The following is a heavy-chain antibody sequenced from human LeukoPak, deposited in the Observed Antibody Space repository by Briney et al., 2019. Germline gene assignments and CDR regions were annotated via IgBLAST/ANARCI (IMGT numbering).Heavy chain of an antibody. CDR1: GFTFDDYA. V-gene: IGHV3-9*01. CDR3: AKDRIASAGAGLIRYFQH. CDR2: ITRDSGSI. Sequence: PARSLRLSCAASGFTFDDYAMHWVRQAPGKGLGGGSGITRDSGSIGYADSVKGRFTISRDNAKHSVYLQINSLRTEAPALYAGAKDRIASAGAGLIRYFQHWGQGTLVTVSS. D-gene: IGHD2-8*02. J-gene: IGHJ1*01.